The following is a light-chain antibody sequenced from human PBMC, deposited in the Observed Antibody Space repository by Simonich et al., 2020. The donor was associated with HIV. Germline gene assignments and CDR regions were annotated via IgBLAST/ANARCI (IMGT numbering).Light chain of an antibody. CDR2: LGS. J-gene: IGKJ3*01. CDR1: QPLLHSNGHRY. V-gene: IGKV2-28*01. Sequence: DIVVTQSPLSLPVSPGEPASISCRSSQPLLHSNGHRYLDWYLQKPGQSPQVLIYLGSQRAAGVPDRFSGSGSGTDVTLKISRVEAEDVGVYYCMQALQTPFTFGPGTRVDIK. CDR3: MQALQTPFT.